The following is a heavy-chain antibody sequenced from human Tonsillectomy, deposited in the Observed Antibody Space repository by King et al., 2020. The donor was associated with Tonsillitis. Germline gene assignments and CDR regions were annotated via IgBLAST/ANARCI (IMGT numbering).Heavy chain of an antibody. Sequence: QLVQSGAEVKKPGDSLKISCMGSGNNFISYWIAWVRQMPGKGLEYMGMVYPADSDTRYSPSFQGQVTISADKSIGSAFLQWRSLRASDTATYFCARRGKTHREFYSWGQGTLVTVSS. CDR2: VYPADSDT. D-gene: IGHD2-15*01. V-gene: IGHV5-51*01. J-gene: IGHJ4*02. CDR1: GNNFISYW. CDR3: ARRGKTHREFYS.